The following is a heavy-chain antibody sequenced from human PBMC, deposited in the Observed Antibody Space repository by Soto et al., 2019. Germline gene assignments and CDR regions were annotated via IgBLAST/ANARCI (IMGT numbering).Heavy chain of an antibody. D-gene: IGHD5-18*01. CDR3: ARGGGYSYGYGGGVDY. Sequence: ASVKVSCKASGYTFTSYALHWVRQAPGQRLEWMGWINAGNGNTKYSQKFQGRVTITRDTSASTAYMELSSLRSEDTAVCYCARGGGYSYGYGGGVDYWGQGTLVTVSS. CDR2: INAGNGNT. CDR1: GYTFTSYA. V-gene: IGHV1-3*01. J-gene: IGHJ4*02.